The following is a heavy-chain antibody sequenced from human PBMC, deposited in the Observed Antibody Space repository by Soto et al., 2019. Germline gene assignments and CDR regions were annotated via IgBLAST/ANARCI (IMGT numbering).Heavy chain of an antibody. J-gene: IGHJ4*02. V-gene: IGHV3-23*01. D-gene: IGHD6-13*01. Sequence: EVQLLESGGGLVQPGGSLRLSCAASGFTFSNYAMSWVRQAPGKGLEWVSGISGSGDSTNYADSVKGRFTISRDNSKNTLYLQLNSVRAEATAGDYGAKAGSQYTSTPWFDYWGQGTLVTVSS. CDR1: GFTFSNYA. CDR3: AKAGSQYTSTPWFDY. CDR2: ISGSGDST.